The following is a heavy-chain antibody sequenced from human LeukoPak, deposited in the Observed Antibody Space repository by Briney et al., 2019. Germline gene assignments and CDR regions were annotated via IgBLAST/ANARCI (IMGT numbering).Heavy chain of an antibody. V-gene: IGHV4-59*08. CDR3: ARVTTRPIYYMDV. Sequence: SETLSLTCTVSGGSISSYYWSWIQQPPGKGLEWIGYIYYSGSTNYNPSLKSRVTISVDTSKNQFSLKLSSVTAADTAVYYCARVTTRPIYYMDVWGKGTTVTVSS. J-gene: IGHJ6*03. CDR2: IYYSGST. D-gene: IGHD4-11*01. CDR1: GGSISSYY.